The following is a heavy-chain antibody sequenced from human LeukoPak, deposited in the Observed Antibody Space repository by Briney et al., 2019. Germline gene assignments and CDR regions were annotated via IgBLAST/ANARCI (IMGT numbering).Heavy chain of an antibody. CDR1: GFTFGDYA. CDR2: IRSKAYGGTT. Sequence: AGGSLRLSCTASGFTFGDYAMSWVRQAPGKGLEWVGFIRSKAYGGTTEYAASVKGRFTISRDDSKSIAYLRMNSLKTEDTAVYYCTRYGDYFGNYYYYGMDVWGQGTTVTVSS. D-gene: IGHD4-17*01. J-gene: IGHJ6*02. CDR3: TRYGDYFGNYYYYGMDV. V-gene: IGHV3-49*04.